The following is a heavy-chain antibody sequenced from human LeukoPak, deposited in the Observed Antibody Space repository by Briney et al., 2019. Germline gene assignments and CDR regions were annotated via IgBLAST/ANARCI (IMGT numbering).Heavy chain of an antibody. CDR1: GYSFTSYW. Sequence: GESLKISCKGSGYSFTSYWIGWVRQAPGQGLEWMGWISAYNGNTNYAQKLQGRVTMTTDTSTSTAYMELRSLRSDDTAVYYCARDGSFSMVVPAATIDYWGQGTLVTVSP. J-gene: IGHJ4*02. D-gene: IGHD2-2*01. V-gene: IGHV1-18*04. CDR2: ISAYNGNT. CDR3: ARDGSFSMVVPAATIDY.